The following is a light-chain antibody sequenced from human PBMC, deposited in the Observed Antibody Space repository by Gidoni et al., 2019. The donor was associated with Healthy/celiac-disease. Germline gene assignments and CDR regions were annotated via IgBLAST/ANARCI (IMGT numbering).Light chain of an antibody. Sequence: EIVMTQSPATLSVSPGERASLSCRASHSVSTNLAWYQQKPGQAPRLLIYGASTRATGIPARFSGSGSETDFTLTISSLQSEDFAVYYCQQYDNWPPCTFGQGTKLEIK. CDR1: HSVSTN. CDR3: QQYDNWPPCT. V-gene: IGKV3-15*01. J-gene: IGKJ2*02. CDR2: GAS.